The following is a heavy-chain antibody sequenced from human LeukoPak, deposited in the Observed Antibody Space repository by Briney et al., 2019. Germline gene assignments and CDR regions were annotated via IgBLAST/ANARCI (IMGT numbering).Heavy chain of an antibody. J-gene: IGHJ4*02. CDR1: GDSVSSNGAA. D-gene: IGHD3-3*01. CDR3: GRETDFGVVTN. V-gene: IGHV6-1*01. Sequence: SQTLSLTCAISGDSVSSNGAAWDWIRQATSRGLEWLGRTYYRSQQWYSDYAPSVKGRITINADTSQNQFSLHLNSVSPEDTAVYYCGRETDFGVVTNWGQGTLVTVSS. CDR2: TYYRSQQWYS.